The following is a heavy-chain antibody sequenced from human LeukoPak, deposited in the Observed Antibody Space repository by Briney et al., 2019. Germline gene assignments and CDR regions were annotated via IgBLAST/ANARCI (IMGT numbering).Heavy chain of an antibody. CDR2: IKTDGSST. D-gene: IGHD1-26*01. Sequence: GGSLRLSCAASGFTFSSYWMHWVRQAPGKGLVWVSRIKTDGSSTSYADSVKGRFTISRDNAKNTLYLQMGNLRPEDMAIYYCARDPGRSPDYWGQGTLATVSS. CDR3: ARDPGRSPDY. J-gene: IGHJ4*02. CDR1: GFTFSSYW. V-gene: IGHV3-74*01.